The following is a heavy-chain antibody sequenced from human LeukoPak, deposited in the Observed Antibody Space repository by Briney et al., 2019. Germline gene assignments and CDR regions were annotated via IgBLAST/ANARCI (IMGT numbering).Heavy chain of an antibody. CDR1: GFTFSDYY. D-gene: IGHD3-3*01. CDR2: ISSSGSTL. J-gene: IGHJ4*02. V-gene: IGHV3-11*04. Sequence: GGSLRLSCAASGFTFSDYYMTWIRQPPGKGLEWISYISSSGSTLDYADSVKGRFTISRDNAKSSVSLQMNSLRAEDTAVYYCARSEKNYDFWTGEDYWGQGTLVTVSS. CDR3: ARSEKNYDFWTGEDY.